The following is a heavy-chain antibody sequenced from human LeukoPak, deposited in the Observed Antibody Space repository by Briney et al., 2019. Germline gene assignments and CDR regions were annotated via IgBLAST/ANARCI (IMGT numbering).Heavy chain of an antibody. J-gene: IGHJ4*02. CDR3: ATRGY. CDR2: IYNSGSN. V-gene: IGHV4-59*08. Sequence: SETLSLTCTVSGGSISSDYWQWIRQPPGKGLEWTGYIYNSGSNNYNPSLKSRVTISIDTSKNQFSQKLTSVTAADTAVYYCATRGYWGQGTLVTVSS. CDR1: GGSISSDY. D-gene: IGHD3-10*01.